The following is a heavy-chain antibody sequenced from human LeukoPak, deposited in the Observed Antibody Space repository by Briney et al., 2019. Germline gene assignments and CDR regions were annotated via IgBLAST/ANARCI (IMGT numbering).Heavy chain of an antibody. V-gene: IGHV5-51*01. J-gene: IGHJ6*02. CDR2: IYPGDSDT. CDR1: GYSFTSYW. CDR3: AGRDGYCSSSSCYADYYYGMDV. D-gene: IGHD2-2*01. Sequence: GESLKISCKGSGYSFTSYWIGWVRQMPGKGLEWMGIIYPGDSDTTYSPSFQGQVTISADKSISTAYLQWSSLKASDTAMYYCAGRDGYCSSSSCYADYYYGMDVWGQGTTVTVSS.